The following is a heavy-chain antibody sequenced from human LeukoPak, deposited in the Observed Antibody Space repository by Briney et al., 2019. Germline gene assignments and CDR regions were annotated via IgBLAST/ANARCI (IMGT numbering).Heavy chain of an antibody. V-gene: IGHV4-59*01. CDR1: GGSMNRYY. D-gene: IGHD3-16*01. J-gene: IGHJ4*02. CDR3: ARGRYGWPPLDI. Sequence: SETLSRTCTVSGGSMNRYYWSWIRQPPGKGLEWIGYIYYSGGTNSNPSLKSRVTISVDTSKNQFSLKVSSVTAADTAVYYCARGRYGWPPLDIWGQGTLVTVSS. CDR2: IYYSGGT.